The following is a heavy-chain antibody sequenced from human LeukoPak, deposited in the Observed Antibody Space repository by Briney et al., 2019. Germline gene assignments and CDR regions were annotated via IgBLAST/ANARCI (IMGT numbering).Heavy chain of an antibody. CDR1: GFAFSSYG. CDR2: IRYDGSNK. V-gene: IGHV3-30*02. D-gene: IGHD1-26*01. CDR3: AKDEGSGSYGEKSFDY. Sequence: PGGSLRLSCAASGFAFSSYGMHWVRQAPGKGLEWVAFIRYDGSNKYYADSVKGRFTISRDNSKNTLYLQMNSLRAEDTAVYYCAKDEGSGSYGEKSFDYWGQGTLVTVSS. J-gene: IGHJ4*02.